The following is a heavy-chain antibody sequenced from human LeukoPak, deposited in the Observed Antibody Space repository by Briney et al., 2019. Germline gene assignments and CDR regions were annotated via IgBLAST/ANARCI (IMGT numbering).Heavy chain of an antibody. Sequence: SETLSLTCTVSGYSISSGYYWGWIRQPPGKGLEWIGSIYHSGSTYYNPSLKSRVTISVDTSKNQFSLKLSSVTAADTAVYYCARVHWDWLPKYWGQGTLVTVSS. D-gene: IGHD3/OR15-3a*01. CDR2: IYHSGST. CDR1: GYSISSGYY. J-gene: IGHJ4*02. CDR3: ARVHWDWLPKY. V-gene: IGHV4-38-2*02.